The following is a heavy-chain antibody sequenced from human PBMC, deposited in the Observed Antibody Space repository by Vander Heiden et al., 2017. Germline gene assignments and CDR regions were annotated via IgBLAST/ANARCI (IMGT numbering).Heavy chain of an antibody. V-gene: IGHV4-59*01. CDR3: ARTTVTTGGVGMDV. Sequence: QVQLQESGPGLVKPSATLSLPCTVSGGSISSYYWSWIRQPPGKGLEWIGYIYYSGSTNYNPSLKSRVTISVDTSKNQFSLKLSSVTAADTAVYYCARTTVTTGGVGMDVWGQGTTVTVSS. CDR1: GGSISSYY. CDR2: IYYSGST. J-gene: IGHJ6*02. D-gene: IGHD4-17*01.